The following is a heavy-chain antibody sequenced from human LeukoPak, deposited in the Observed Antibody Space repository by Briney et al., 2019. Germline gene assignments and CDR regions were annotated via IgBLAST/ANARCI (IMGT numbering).Heavy chain of an antibody. J-gene: IGHJ6*03. CDR3: ARGGYGSGSYTGYYYYYYMDV. CDR1: GGSFSGYY. CDR2: INHSGST. Sequence: PSETLSLTCAVYGGSFSGYYWSWIRQPPGKGLEWIGEINHSGSTNYNPSLKSRVTISVDTSKNKFSLKLSSVTAADTAVYYCARGGYGSGSYTGYYYYYYMDVWGKGTTVTVSS. V-gene: IGHV4-34*01. D-gene: IGHD3-10*01.